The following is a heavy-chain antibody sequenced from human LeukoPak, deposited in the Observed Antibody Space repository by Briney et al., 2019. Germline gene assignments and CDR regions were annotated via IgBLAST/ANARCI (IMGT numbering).Heavy chain of an antibody. CDR1: GYTFTSYG. Sequence: ASVKVSCKASGYTFTSYGISWVRQAPGQGLEWMGWISAYNGNTNYAQKLQGRVTMTTDTSTSTAYMELRSLRSDDTAVYYCARDYYGSGSYYYYMDVWGKGTTVTVSS. J-gene: IGHJ6*03. CDR3: ARDYYGSGSYYYYMDV. D-gene: IGHD3-10*01. V-gene: IGHV1-18*01. CDR2: ISAYNGNT.